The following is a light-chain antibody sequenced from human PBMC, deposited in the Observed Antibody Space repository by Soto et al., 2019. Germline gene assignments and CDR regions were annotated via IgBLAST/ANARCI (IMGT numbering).Light chain of an antibody. V-gene: IGLV1-44*01. CDR2: ATN. CDR3: AAWDDALHGPR. J-gene: IGLJ2*01. CDR1: TSNVGRNA. Sequence: QAVVTQPPSASGAPGQTVTISCSGSTSNVGRNAVSWYQQVPGMAPKLLVFATNKRASGVPGRFSGSASGASASLAISGLQSEDEADYYCAAWDDALHGPRFGGGTKLTVL.